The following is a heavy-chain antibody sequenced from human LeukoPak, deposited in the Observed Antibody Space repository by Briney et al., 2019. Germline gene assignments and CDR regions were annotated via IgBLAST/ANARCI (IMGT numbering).Heavy chain of an antibody. J-gene: IGHJ6*03. CDR2: IKQDGSEK. D-gene: IGHD6-13*01. V-gene: IGHV3-7*01. CDR1: GFTFSSYW. Sequence: GGSLRLSCAASGFTFSSYWMSWVRQAPGKGLEWVANIKQDGSEKYYVDSVKGRFTISRDNAKNSLYLQMNSLRAEDTAVYYCARGYSSSWFPSYYYYYYMDVWGKGTTVTVSS. CDR3: ARGYSSSWFPSYYYYYYMDV.